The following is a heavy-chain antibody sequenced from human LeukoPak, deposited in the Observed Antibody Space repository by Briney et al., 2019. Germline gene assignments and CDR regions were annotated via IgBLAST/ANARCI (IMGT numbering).Heavy chain of an antibody. CDR1: GYTFTSHC. D-gene: IGHD6-13*01. Sequence: GASVKVSCKASGYTFTSHCIHWVRQAPGQGLEWMGLIHPSDGVTTYAQNFQGRVTVTRDTSTSTVYMELSSLRSEDTAVYYCARGEQQLVYYYYYGMDVWGQGTTVTVSS. J-gene: IGHJ6*02. CDR3: ARGEQQLVYYYYYGMDV. V-gene: IGHV1-46*01. CDR2: IHPSDGVT.